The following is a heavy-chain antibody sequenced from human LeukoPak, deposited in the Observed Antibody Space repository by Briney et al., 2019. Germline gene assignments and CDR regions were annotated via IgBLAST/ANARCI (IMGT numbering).Heavy chain of an antibody. D-gene: IGHD4-23*01. CDR3: ARGARWAYYFDY. Sequence: GGSLRLSCAASGFTFSSYEMNWVRQAPGKGLEWVSYISSSGSTIYYADSVKGRFTISRDNAKNSLYLQMNSLRAEDTAVYYCARGARWAYYFDYWGQGSLVTVSS. CDR1: GFTFSSYE. J-gene: IGHJ4*02. CDR2: ISSSGSTI. V-gene: IGHV3-48*03.